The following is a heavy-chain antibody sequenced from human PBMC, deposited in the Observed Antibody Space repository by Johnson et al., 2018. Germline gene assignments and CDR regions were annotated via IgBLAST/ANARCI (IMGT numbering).Heavy chain of an antibody. CDR1: GFTFRSYA. CDR2: ISSDGSNK. D-gene: IGHD2-21*01. CDR3: ARSRCDSYVIDI. Sequence: QVQLVQSGGGVVQPGRSLRLSCAASGFTFRSYAMNWVRQAPGKGLEWVAVISSDGSNKYYGDSVKGRLTISRDNSKNTLYLQMNSRGAEDTAVYYCARSRCDSYVIDIWGQGTMVTGSP. J-gene: IGHJ3*02. V-gene: IGHV3-30-3*01.